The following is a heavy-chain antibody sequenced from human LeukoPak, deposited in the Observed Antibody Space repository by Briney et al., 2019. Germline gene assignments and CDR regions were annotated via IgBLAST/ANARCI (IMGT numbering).Heavy chain of an antibody. CDR3: ARLVFGADYFDY. V-gene: IGHV4-59*08. D-gene: IGHD3-3*01. J-gene: IGHJ4*02. CDR2: IYYSGST. CDR1: GGSISSYY. Sequence: SETLSLTCTVSGGSISSYYWSWIRQPPGKGLEWIGYIYYSGSTNYNPSLKSRVTISVDTSKNQFPLKLSSVTAADTAVYYCARLVFGADYFDYWSQGTLVTVSS.